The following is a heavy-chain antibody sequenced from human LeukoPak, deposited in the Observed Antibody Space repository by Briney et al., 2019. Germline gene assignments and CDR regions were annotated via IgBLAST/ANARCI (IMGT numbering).Heavy chain of an antibody. CDR1: GYTFTSYA. D-gene: IGHD2-2*01. CDR3: ARGSSTSSDMGSYYYYGMDV. Sequence: ASVKVSCKASGYTFTSYAMHWVRQAPGQRLEWMGWINAGNGNTKYSQKFQGRVTITRDTSASAVYMELGSLSSEDTAVYYCARGSSTSSDMGSYYYYGMDVWGQGTTVTVSS. J-gene: IGHJ6*02. CDR2: INAGNGNT. V-gene: IGHV1-3*01.